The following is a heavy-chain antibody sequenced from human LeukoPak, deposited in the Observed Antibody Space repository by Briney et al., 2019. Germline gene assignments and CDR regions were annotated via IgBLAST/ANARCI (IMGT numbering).Heavy chain of an antibody. CDR2: ISYDGSNK. J-gene: IGHJ6*03. V-gene: IGHV3-30*18. CDR1: GFTFSSYG. D-gene: IGHD3-22*01. Sequence: GGSLRLSCAASGFTFSSYGMHWVRQAPGKGLEWVAVISYDGSNKYYADSVKGRFTISRDNSKNTLYLQMNSLRAEDTAVYYCAKSAYYYDSSGYPILYYYYYYMDVWGKGTTVTVSS. CDR3: AKSAYYYDSSGYPILYYYYYYMDV.